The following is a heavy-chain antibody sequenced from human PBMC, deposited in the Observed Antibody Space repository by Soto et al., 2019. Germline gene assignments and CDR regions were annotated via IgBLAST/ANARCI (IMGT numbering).Heavy chain of an antibody. V-gene: IGHV1-18*04. CDR3: ARDERGTCTGTNCYYFDY. Sequence: QVQLVQSGTEVKEPGASVKVSCKASGYPFTRYGISWVRQAPGQGLEWMAWTSANNDNTNYAEKLQGRVTLTTDTSTGTAYMELRSLRSDDTAVYYCARDERGTCTGTNCYYFDYWGLGTLVTVSS. J-gene: IGHJ4*02. CDR1: GYPFTRYG. CDR2: TSANNDNT. D-gene: IGHD2-2*01.